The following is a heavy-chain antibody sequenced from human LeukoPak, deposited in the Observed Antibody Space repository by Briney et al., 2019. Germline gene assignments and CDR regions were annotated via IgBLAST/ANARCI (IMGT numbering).Heavy chain of an antibody. V-gene: IGHV3-33*01. J-gene: IGHJ4*02. CDR3: ARDSTSMVSSHFDY. CDR1: GFTFSSYG. Sequence: PGGSLRLSCAASGFTFSSYGMHWVRQAPGKGLEWVAVIWYDGGINYYADSVKGRFTISRDNSKNTLNLQMNSLRAEDTAVYYCARDSTSMVSSHFDYWGLGTLVTVSS. CDR2: IWYDGGIN. D-gene: IGHD5-18*01.